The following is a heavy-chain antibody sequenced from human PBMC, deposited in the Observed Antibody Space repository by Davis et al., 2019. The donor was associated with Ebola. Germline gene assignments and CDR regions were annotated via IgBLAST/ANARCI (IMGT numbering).Heavy chain of an antibody. CDR3: ARSNMVREAEGFDP. Sequence: GESLKISCRGSGYTFTRHWIGWVRQMPGNGLEWMGIIFPGDSNVKYSPSFQGQVTISADKSISTAYLQWSSLKASDTAMYYCARSNMVREAEGFDPWGQGTLVTVSS. CDR1: GYTFTRHW. CDR2: IFPGDSNV. D-gene: IGHD3-10*01. J-gene: IGHJ5*02. V-gene: IGHV5-51*01.